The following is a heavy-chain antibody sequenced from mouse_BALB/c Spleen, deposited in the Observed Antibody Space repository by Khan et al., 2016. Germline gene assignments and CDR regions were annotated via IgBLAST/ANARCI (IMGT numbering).Heavy chain of an antibody. CDR1: GFDFSRYW. V-gene: IGHV4-1*02. D-gene: IGHD2-2*01. Sequence: EVKLLESGGGLVQPGGSLKLSCAASGFDFSRYWMSWVRQAPGKGLEWIGEINPDSSKINYTPSLKDKFIISRENDKNTLYLQMSKVRSEDTALYYCASSTMLTSWFSYWCQGTLVTVSA. J-gene: IGHJ3*01. CDR3: ASSTMLTSWFSY. CDR2: INPDSSKI.